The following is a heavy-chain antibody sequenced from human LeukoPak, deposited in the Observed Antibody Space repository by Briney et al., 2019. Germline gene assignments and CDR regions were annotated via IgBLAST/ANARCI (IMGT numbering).Heavy chain of an antibody. V-gene: IGHV3-23*01. CDR1: GFTFSDYG. D-gene: IGHD1-26*01. CDR3: AKEVGATGY. CDR2: ISGSSGST. J-gene: IGHJ4*02. Sequence: GGSLRLSCAASGFTFSDYGLSWVRQAPGKGLEWVSAISGSSGSTYYADSVKGRFTISRDNSKNTLYLQMNSLRAEDTGVYYCAKEVGATGYWGQGTLVTVSS.